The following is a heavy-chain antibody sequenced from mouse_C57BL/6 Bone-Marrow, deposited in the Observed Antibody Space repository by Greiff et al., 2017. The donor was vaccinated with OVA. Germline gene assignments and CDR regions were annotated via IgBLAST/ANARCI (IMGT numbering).Heavy chain of an antibody. V-gene: IGHV14-4*01. Sequence: VQLQQSGAELVRPGASVKLSCKASGFNIKDDYMHWVKQRPEQGLEWIGWIDPENGDTEYASKFQGKATITADTSSNTAYLQLSSLTSEDTAVYYCTTRITTVVANFDYWGQGTTLTVSS. D-gene: IGHD1-1*01. CDR1: GFNIKDDY. CDR2: IDPENGDT. CDR3: TTRITTVVANFDY. J-gene: IGHJ2*01.